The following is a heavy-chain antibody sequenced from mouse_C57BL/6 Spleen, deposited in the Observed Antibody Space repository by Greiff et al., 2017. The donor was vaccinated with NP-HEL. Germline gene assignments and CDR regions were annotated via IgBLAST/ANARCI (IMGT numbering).Heavy chain of an antibody. CDR1: GFTFSSYA. CDR3: TRDPGYDYERYFDV. J-gene: IGHJ1*03. V-gene: IGHV5-9-1*02. Sequence: EVKLVESGEGLVKPGGSLKLSCAASGFTFSSYAMSWVRQTPEKRLEWVAYISSGGDYIYYADTVKGRFTISRDNARNTLYLQMSSLKSEDTAMYYCTRDPGYDYERYFDVWGTGTTVTVSS. CDR2: ISSGGDYI. D-gene: IGHD2-4*01.